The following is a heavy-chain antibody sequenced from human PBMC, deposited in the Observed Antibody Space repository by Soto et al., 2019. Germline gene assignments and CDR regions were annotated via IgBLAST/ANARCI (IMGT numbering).Heavy chain of an antibody. CDR1: GFTFSVYS. V-gene: IGHV3-15*01. CDR3: TSTLGY. CDR2: IRRKTDGETT. J-gene: IGHJ4*02. Sequence: PGGSLRLSCAASGFTFSVYSMSWVRQAPGKGLEWVGLIRRKTDGETTDYAAPVKGRFTISRDDSKNTLYLQMNSLKTEDTAVYYCTSTLGYWGQGTRVTVSS.